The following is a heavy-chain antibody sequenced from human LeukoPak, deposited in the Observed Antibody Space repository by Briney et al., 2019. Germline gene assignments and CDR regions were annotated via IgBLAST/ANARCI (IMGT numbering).Heavy chain of an antibody. J-gene: IGHJ6*04. CDR1: GFTFSSYS. Sequence: GGSLRLSCAASGFTFSSYSMNWVRQAPGKGLEWVSSISSSSSYIYYADSVKGRFTISRDNAKNSLYLQMNSLRAEDTAVYYCASSRSSSGWYYGMDVWAKGPRSPSPQ. CDR2: ISSSSSYI. D-gene: IGHD6-19*01. CDR3: ASSRSSSGWYYGMDV. V-gene: IGHV3-21*01.